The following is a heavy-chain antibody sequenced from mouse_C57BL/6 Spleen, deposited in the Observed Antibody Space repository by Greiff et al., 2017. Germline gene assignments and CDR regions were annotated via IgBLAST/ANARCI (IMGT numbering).Heavy chain of an antibody. J-gene: IGHJ1*03. CDR2: IWSGGST. CDR1: GFSLTSYG. V-gene: IGHV2-2*01. CDR3: ASVRYFDV. Sequence: QVQLQQSGPGLVQPSQSLSITCTISGFSLTSYGVHWVRQSPGKGLEWLGVIWSGGSTDYNAAFISRLSISKDNSKSQVFFKMNSLQADDTAIYYCASVRYFDVWGTGTTVTVSS.